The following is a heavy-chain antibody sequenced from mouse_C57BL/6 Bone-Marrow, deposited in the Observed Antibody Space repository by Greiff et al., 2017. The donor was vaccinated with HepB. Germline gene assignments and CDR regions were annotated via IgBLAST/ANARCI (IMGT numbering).Heavy chain of an antibody. CDR2: IYPGNSDT. J-gene: IGHJ1*03. V-gene: IGHV1-5*01. CDR1: GYTFTSYW. D-gene: IGHD2-1*01. Sequence: VQLQQSGTVLARPGASVKMSCKTSGYTFTSYWMHWVKQRPGQGLEWIGAIYPGNSDTSYNQKFKGKAKLTAVTSASTAYMELSSLTNEDSAVYYCTIYYGNRGWYFDVWGTGTTVTVSS. CDR3: TIYYGNRGWYFDV.